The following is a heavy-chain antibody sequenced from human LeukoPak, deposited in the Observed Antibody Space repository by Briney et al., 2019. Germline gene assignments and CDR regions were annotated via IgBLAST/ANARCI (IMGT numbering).Heavy chain of an antibody. CDR1: GGSISSYY. J-gene: IGHJ4*02. Sequence: KTSETLSLTCTVSGGSISSYYWSWIRQPPGKGLEWIGYIYYSGSTYYNPSLKSRVTISVDTSKNQFSLKLSSVTAADTAVYYCARGPLYYDFWSGPFNFDYWGQGTLVTVSS. CDR3: ARGPLYYDFWSGPFNFDY. D-gene: IGHD3-3*01. CDR2: IYYSGST. V-gene: IGHV4-30-4*01.